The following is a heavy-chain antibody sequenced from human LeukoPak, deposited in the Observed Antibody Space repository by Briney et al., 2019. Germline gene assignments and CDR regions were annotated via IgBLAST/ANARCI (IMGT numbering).Heavy chain of an antibody. CDR3: AKDRGSGYCSSTSCSNWFDP. J-gene: IGHJ5*02. D-gene: IGHD2-2*01. CDR1: GFTFSPYG. CDR2: ISYDGSNK. V-gene: IGHV3-30*18. Sequence: GGSLRLSCAASGFTFSPYGMHWVRQAPDKGLEWVAVISYDGSNKYYADSVKGRFTISRDNSKNTLYLQMNSLRAEDTAVYYCAKDRGSGYCSSTSCSNWFDPWGQGTLVTVSS.